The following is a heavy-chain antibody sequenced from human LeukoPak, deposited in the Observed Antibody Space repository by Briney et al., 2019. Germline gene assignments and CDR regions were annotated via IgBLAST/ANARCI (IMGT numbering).Heavy chain of an antibody. CDR3: AREGQITTGYYYYMDV. CDR1: GLTFSNYW. CDR2: IKQDGSEK. Sequence: GGTLRLFCATSGLTFSNYWMSWVRQAPGKGLEWVANIKQDGSEKYYVDSVKGRFTISRENAKNSLYLQMNSLRVDDMAVYYCAREGQITTGYYYYMDVWGKGSTVTVSS. V-gene: IGHV3-7*01. D-gene: IGHD3-16*01. J-gene: IGHJ6*03.